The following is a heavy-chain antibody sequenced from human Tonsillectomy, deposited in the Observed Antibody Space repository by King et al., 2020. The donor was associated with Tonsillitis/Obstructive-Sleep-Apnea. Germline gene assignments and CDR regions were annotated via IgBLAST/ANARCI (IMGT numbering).Heavy chain of an antibody. D-gene: IGHD5-18*01. Sequence: VQLQQWGAGLLKPSETLSLTCAVYGGSFSGYYWSWIRQPPGKGLEWIGEINHSGSTNYNPSLKSRVTISVDTSKNQFSLKLSSVTAADTAVYFCARGRYSDGVPYYYMDGWGQGTTVTVSS. J-gene: IGHJ6*03. CDR3: ARGRYSDGVPYYYMDG. CDR1: GGSFSGYY. V-gene: IGHV4-34*01. CDR2: INHSGST.